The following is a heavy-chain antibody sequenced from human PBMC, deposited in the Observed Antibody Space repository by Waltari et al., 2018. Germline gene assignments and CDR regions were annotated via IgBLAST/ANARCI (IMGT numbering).Heavy chain of an antibody. CDR2: IIPIVGTA. V-gene: IGHV1-69*05. Sequence: QVQLVQSGAEVKKPGSSVKVSCKASGGTFSSYAISWVRQPPGQGLEWMGGIIPIVGTANYAQRFKGRSTSTTDESTSTAYMELSSLRSEDTAVYYFATGISGATTPNWFDPWGQGTLVTVSS. D-gene: IGHD6-25*01. CDR3: ATGISGATTPNWFDP. CDR1: GGTFSSYA. J-gene: IGHJ5*02.